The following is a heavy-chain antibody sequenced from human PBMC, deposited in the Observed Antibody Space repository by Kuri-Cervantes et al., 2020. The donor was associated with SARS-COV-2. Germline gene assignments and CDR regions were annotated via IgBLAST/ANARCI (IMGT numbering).Heavy chain of an antibody. CDR1: GFTFSSYW. CDR3: ARDREFIAARIFDY. Sequence: GALKISCAASGFTFSSYWMSWVRQAPGKGLEWVANIKQDGSEKYYVDSVKGRFTISRDNAKNSLYLQMNSLRAEDTAVYYCARDREFIAARIFDYWGQGTLVTVSS. J-gene: IGHJ4*02. CDR2: IKQDGSEK. V-gene: IGHV3-7*01. D-gene: IGHD6-6*01.